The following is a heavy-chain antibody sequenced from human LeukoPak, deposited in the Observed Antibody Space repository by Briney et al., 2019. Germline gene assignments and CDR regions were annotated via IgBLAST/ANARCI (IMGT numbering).Heavy chain of an antibody. Sequence: TGGSLRLSCAASGFTFSSYWMAWVRRSPGKGLEWVANIKQDGGEKYYVDSVKGRFTISRDNAKNSLYLQMNSLRAEDTAVYYCARDPYSGTYGDTYYYYMDVWGKGTTVTISS. J-gene: IGHJ6*03. CDR1: GFTFSSYW. V-gene: IGHV3-7*01. D-gene: IGHD1-26*01. CDR3: ARDPYSGTYGDTYYYYMDV. CDR2: IKQDGGEK.